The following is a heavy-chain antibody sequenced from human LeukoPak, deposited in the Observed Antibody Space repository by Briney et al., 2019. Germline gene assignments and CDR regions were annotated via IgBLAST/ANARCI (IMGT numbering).Heavy chain of an antibody. D-gene: IGHD2-15*01. J-gene: IGHJ3*02. CDR2: ISSNGGST. CDR1: GFTFSNYA. Sequence: PGGSLRLSCSASGFTFSNYAMHWVRQAPGKGLEYVSAISSNGGSTYYADSVKGRFTISRDNSKNTLYLQMSGLRAEDTAVYYCVKALGYCSGGSCLAFDIWGQGTMVTVSS. V-gene: IGHV3-64D*06. CDR3: VKALGYCSGGSCLAFDI.